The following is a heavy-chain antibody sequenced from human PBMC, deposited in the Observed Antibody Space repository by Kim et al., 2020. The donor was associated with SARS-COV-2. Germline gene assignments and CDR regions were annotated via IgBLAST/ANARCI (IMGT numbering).Heavy chain of an antibody. CDR2: ISSSGSTI. CDR3: ARDKVATILGQSNYYYYGMDV. Sequence: RGSLRLSCAASGFTFSDYYMSWIRQAPGKGLEWVSYISSSGSTIYYADSVKGRFTISRDNAKNSLYLQMNSLRAEDTAVYYCARDKVATILGQSNYYYYGMDVWGQGTTVTVSS. V-gene: IGHV3-11*01. CDR1: GFTFSDYY. J-gene: IGHJ6*02. D-gene: IGHD5-12*01.